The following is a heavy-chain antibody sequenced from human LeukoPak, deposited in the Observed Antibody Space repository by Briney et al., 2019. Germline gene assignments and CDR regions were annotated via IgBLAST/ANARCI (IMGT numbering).Heavy chain of an antibody. J-gene: IGHJ3*02. CDR2: IDYSGRT. CDR1: GGSLSSGGYY. D-gene: IGHD3-16*02. Sequence: SQTLSLTFTVSGGSLSSGGYYWRRIRQHPGEGLECIGYIDYSGRTYYNPSFKGRVTISVDTSKNQFSLKLTSVTAADTAVYYCARDYDYVWGNYRRHDAFDIWGQGTMVTVSS. CDR3: ARDYDYVWGNYRRHDAFDI. V-gene: IGHV4-31*03.